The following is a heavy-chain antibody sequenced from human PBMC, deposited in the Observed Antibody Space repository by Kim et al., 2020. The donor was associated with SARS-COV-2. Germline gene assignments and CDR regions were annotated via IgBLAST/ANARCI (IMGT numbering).Heavy chain of an antibody. Sequence: GESLKISCKGSGYSFTSYWISWVRQMPGKGLEWMGRIDPSDSYTNYSPSFQGHVTISADKSISTAYLQWSSLKASDTAMYYCARHRGSGSYYNGWFDPWGQGTLVTVSS. J-gene: IGHJ5*02. D-gene: IGHD3-10*01. CDR2: IDPSDSYT. CDR1: GYSFTSYW. CDR3: ARHRGSGSYYNGWFDP. V-gene: IGHV5-10-1*01.